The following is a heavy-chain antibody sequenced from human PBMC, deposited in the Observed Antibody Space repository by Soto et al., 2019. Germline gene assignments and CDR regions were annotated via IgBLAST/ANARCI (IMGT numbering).Heavy chain of an antibody. V-gene: IGHV4-39*01. CDR3: ARTYSSALTHFDY. CDR1: GGSISSSSYY. CDR2: IYYSGST. J-gene: IGHJ4*02. Sequence: SETLSLTCTVSGGSISSSSYYWGWIRQPPGKGLEWIGSIYYSGSTYYNPSLKSRVTTSVDTSKNQFSLKLSSVTAADTAVYYCARTYSSALTHFDYWGQGTLVTVSS. D-gene: IGHD6-19*01.